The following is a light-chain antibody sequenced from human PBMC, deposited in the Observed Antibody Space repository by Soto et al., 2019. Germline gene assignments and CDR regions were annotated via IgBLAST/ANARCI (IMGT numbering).Light chain of an antibody. V-gene: IGLV1-44*01. CDR3: ATWDDSLNGPV. CDR1: ISNIGSNT. CDR2: SNN. J-gene: IGLJ2*01. Sequence: QPVLTQPPSASGTPGQRVTISCSGSISNIGSNTVNWYQQLPGTAPKILIYSNNQRPSGVPDRFSGSKSGTSASLAISGLQSEDEADYYCATWDDSLNGPVFGGGTQLTVL.